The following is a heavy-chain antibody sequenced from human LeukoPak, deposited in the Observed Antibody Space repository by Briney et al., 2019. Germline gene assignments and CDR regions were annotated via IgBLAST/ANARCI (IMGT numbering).Heavy chain of an antibody. CDR3: ARHVSYYDSSGPRGRASYGMDV. D-gene: IGHD3-22*01. V-gene: IGHV4-59*08. CDR2: IYYSEST. J-gene: IGHJ6*02. Sequence: PSETLSLTCTVSGGSISSYYWSWLRQPPGKGLEWVGYIYYSESTNYNPSLKSRVTISVDTSKNQFFLKLSSVTAADTAVYYCARHVSYYDSSGPRGRASYGMDVWGQGTTVTVSS. CDR1: GGSISSYY.